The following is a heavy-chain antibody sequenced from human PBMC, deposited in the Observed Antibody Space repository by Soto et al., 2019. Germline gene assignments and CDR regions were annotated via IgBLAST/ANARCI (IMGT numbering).Heavy chain of an antibody. V-gene: IGHV3-7*01. J-gene: IGHJ4*02. CDR1: GFTFSTYW. Sequence: LXLSCGACGFTFSTYWMDWVRQTPGKGLEWVANINQDGSEKNYVDSVKGRFTIYRDNAKNSLYLQMSSLTAEDSALYYCSRSLDSWGQGTVVTVYS. CDR3: SRSLDS. CDR2: INQDGSEK.